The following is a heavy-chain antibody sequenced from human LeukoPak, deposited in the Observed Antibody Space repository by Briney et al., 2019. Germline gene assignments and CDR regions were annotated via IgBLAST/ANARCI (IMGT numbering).Heavy chain of an antibody. CDR3: ARGPPMVVTPFDY. V-gene: IGHV4-59*01. Sequence: SETLSLTCTVSGGSISSYYWSWIRQPPGKGLEWIGYIYYSGSTNYNPSLKSRVTISVDTSKNQFSLKLSSVTAADTAVYYCARGPPMVVTPFDYWGQGSLVTVSS. D-gene: IGHD4-23*01. J-gene: IGHJ4*02. CDR2: IYYSGST. CDR1: GGSISSYY.